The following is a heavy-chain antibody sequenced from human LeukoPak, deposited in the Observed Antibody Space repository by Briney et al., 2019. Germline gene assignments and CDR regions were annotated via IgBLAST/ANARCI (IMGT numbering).Heavy chain of an antibody. J-gene: IGHJ6*03. Sequence: ASVKVSCKASGYTFTGYYMHWVRQAPGQGLEWMGIINPSGGSTSYARKFQGRVTMTRDTSTSTVYMELSSLRSEDTAVYYCARDQNVVVPAAIRGGNYYYYYMDVWGKGTTVTVSS. V-gene: IGHV1-46*01. CDR2: INPSGGST. CDR1: GYTFTGYY. CDR3: ARDQNVVVPAAIRGGNYYYYYMDV. D-gene: IGHD2-2*02.